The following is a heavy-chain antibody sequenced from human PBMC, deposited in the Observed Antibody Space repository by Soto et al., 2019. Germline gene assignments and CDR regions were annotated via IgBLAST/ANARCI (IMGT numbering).Heavy chain of an antibody. Sequence: XESLSVPCTVSGGSVSSGRYYWSWIRQPPGKGLEWIVYIYYSGSTNYNPSLKSRVTISVDTSKNQFSLKLSSVTAAETAVYYCARDTGYYYENHVVDGSAFDIWGQGTMVTVSS. V-gene: IGHV4-61*01. CDR3: ARDTGYYYENHVVDGSAFDI. CDR1: GGSVSSGRYY. CDR2: IYYSGST. J-gene: IGHJ3*02. D-gene: IGHD3-22*01.